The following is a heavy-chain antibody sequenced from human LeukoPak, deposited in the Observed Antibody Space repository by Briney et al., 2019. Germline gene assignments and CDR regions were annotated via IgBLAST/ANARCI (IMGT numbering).Heavy chain of an antibody. V-gene: IGHV1-18*01. D-gene: IGHD3-22*01. CDR1: GYTFNSYG. J-gene: IGHJ5*02. CDR3: ARVYGYYDSSGYPDWFDP. Sequence: ASVTVSCKASGYTFNSYGISWVRQAPGQGLEWMGWISAYNGNTNYAQKLQGRVTMTTDTSTSTAYMELRSLRSDDTAVYYCARVYGYYDSSGYPDWFDPWGQGTLVTVSS. CDR2: ISAYNGNT.